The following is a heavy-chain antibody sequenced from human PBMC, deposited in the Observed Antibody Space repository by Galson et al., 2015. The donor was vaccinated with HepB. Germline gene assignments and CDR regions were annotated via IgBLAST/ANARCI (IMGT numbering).Heavy chain of an antibody. D-gene: IGHD4-17*01. V-gene: IGHV4-39*01. CDR3: ARRGTTDQKTRFDP. CDR2: GHYSGST. CDR1: GGSVRSDNHH. J-gene: IGHJ5*02. Sequence: SETLSLTCSVSGGSVRSDNHHWGWIRQPPGKGLEYIGIGHYSGSTYYNPYLKSRVIISIDMSKNQLFLKVTSVTAADTAVYYCARRGTTDQKTRFDPRGQGTLVTVSS.